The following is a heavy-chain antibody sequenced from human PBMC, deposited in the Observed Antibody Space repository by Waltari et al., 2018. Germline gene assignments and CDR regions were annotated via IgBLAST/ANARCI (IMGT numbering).Heavy chain of an antibody. CDR1: GFTFSSYA. CDR3: AKQRSGSYSFDY. V-gene: IGHV3-23*01. Sequence: EVQLLESGGGLVQPGGSLRLSCAASGFTFSSYAMSWVRQAPGKGLEWVSAISGSGGSTYYADSVKGRFTISRDNSKNTLYLQMNSLRAEDTAVYYGAKQRSGSYSFDYWGQGTLVTVSS. D-gene: IGHD1-26*01. CDR2: ISGSGGST. J-gene: IGHJ4*02.